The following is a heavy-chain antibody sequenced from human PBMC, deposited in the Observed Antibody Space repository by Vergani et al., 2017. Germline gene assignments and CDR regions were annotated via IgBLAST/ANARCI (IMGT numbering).Heavy chain of an antibody. D-gene: IGHD4-17*01. V-gene: IGHV1-58*02. Sequence: QMQLVQSGPEVKQPGTSVKVSCKASGFTFTSSAMHWVRQARGQRLEWIGWIVVGSGNTNYAQKFQERVTITRDMSTSTAYMELSSLRSEDTAVYYCAAVLGGAFIPDYWGQGTLVTVSS. CDR1: GFTFTSSA. CDR2: IVVGSGNT. CDR3: AAVLGGAFIPDY. J-gene: IGHJ4*02.